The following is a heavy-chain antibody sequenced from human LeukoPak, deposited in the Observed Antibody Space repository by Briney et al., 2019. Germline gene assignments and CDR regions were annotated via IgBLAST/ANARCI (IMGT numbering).Heavy chain of an antibody. CDR1: GYTFTSYG. CDR3: ARVILWFGINWFDP. J-gene: IGHJ5*02. CDR2: ISAYNGNT. Sequence: ASVKVSCKASGYTFTSYGISWVRQAPGQGLEWMGWISAYNGNTNYAQKLQGRVTMTTDTSTSTAYMELRSLRSDDTAVHYCARVILWFGINWFDPWGQGTLVTVSS. V-gene: IGHV1-18*01. D-gene: IGHD3-10*01.